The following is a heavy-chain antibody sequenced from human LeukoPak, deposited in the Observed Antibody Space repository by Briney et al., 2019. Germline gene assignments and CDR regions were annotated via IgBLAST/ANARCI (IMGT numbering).Heavy chain of an antibody. CDR2: ISSSSSTI. Sequence: GGSLRLSCAASGFTFSSYSMNWVRQAPGEGLEWVSYISSSSSTIYYADSVKGRFTISRDNAKNSLYLQMNSLRAEDTAVYYCARDPATVVTQQNYWGQGTLVTVSS. D-gene: IGHD4-23*01. CDR3: ARDPATVVTQQNY. J-gene: IGHJ4*02. V-gene: IGHV3-48*04. CDR1: GFTFSSYS.